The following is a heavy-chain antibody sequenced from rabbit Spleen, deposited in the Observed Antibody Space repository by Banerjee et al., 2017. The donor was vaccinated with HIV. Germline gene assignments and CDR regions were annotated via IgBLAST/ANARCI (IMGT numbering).Heavy chain of an antibody. D-gene: IGHD1-1*01. Sequence: QQQLVESGGGLVKPGGTLTLTCKASGISFGISDYMCWVRQAPGKGLEWIACIDAGSSGFTYQASWAKGRFTISKTSSTTVTLQATSLTAADTATYFCARDSSSSFSSYGMDLWGQGTLVTVS. V-gene: IGHV1S45*01. J-gene: IGHJ6*01. CDR3: ARDSSSSFSSYGMDL. CDR2: IDAGSSGFT. CDR1: GISFGISDY.